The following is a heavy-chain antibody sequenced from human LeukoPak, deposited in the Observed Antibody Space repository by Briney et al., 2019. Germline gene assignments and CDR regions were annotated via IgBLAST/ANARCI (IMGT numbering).Heavy chain of an antibody. CDR3: ARVDSGNYDY. CDR2: ISGSGGST. J-gene: IGHJ4*02. D-gene: IGHD1-26*01. CDR1: GFTFSSYA. Sequence: GGSLRLSCAASGFTFSSYAMSWVRQASGKGLEWVSAISGSGGSTYYADSVKGRFTISRDNSKNTLFLQMNSLRVEDTAFYYCARVDSGNYDYWGQGTLLTVSS. V-gene: IGHV3-23*01.